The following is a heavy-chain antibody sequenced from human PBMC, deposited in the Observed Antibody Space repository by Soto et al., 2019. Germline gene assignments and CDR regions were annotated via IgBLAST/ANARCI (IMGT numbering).Heavy chain of an antibody. V-gene: IGHV4-34*01. D-gene: IGHD6-13*01. J-gene: IGHJ4*02. Sequence: SETLSLTCAVYGGSFSGYYWSWVRQPPGKGLEWIGEINHSGSTNYNPSLKSRVTISVDTSKNQFSLELSSVTAADTAVYYCARVKPSRSSRIRGTVDYWGQGTLVTVSS. CDR3: ARVKPSRSSRIRGTVDY. CDR1: GGSFSGYY. CDR2: INHSGST.